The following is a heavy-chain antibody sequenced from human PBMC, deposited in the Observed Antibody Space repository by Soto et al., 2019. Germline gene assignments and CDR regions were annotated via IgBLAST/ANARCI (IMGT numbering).Heavy chain of an antibody. J-gene: IGHJ3*01. CDR2: IWNDGINK. CDR1: GFPSIPFG. Sequence: QVQLVESGGGVFQLGGSLILSFPAPGFPSIPFGMHWFRRFPGKGLDWGALIWNDGINKQNAESVKGRFTISRDNSRNIVYLQMNNLQAEDTAVYYCARDAVPLWSYVGTFDLWGQGTLVTVSS. CDR3: ARDAVPLWSYVGTFDL. D-gene: IGHD2-21*01. V-gene: IGHV3-33*01.